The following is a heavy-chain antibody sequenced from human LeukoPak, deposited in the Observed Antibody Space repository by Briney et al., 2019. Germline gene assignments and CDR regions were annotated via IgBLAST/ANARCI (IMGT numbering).Heavy chain of an antibody. CDR3: ASTGGGQNYYDSSGYADY. Sequence: PGGSLRLSCAASGFTFSSYAMSWVRQAPGKGLEWVSAISGSGGSTYYADSVKGRFTISRDNSKNTLYLQMNSLRAEDTAVYYCASTGGGQNYYDSSGYADYWGQGTLVTVSS. J-gene: IGHJ4*02. CDR2: ISGSGGST. CDR1: GFTFSSYA. V-gene: IGHV3-23*01. D-gene: IGHD3-22*01.